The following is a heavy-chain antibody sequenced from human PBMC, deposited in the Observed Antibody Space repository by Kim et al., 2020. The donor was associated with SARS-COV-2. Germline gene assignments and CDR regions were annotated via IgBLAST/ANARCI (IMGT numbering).Heavy chain of an antibody. V-gene: IGHV4-31*02. J-gene: IGHJ4*02. D-gene: IGHD4-17*01. CDR3: ARMTTVALYFDY. Sequence: YNPSLKSRVTISVDTSKNQFSLKLSSVTAADTAVYYCARMTTVALYFDYWGQGTLVTVSS.